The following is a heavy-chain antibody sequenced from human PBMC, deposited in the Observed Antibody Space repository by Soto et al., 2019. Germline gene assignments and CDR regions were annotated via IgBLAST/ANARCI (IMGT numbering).Heavy chain of an antibody. D-gene: IGHD6-6*01. J-gene: IGHJ6*02. CDR3: TRQRSKYSSSPGYYGMDV. CDR2: IYPGDSDT. V-gene: IGHV5-51*01. CDR1: GYSFTSYW. Sequence: PGESLMISCKGSGYSFTSYWIGWVRQMPGKGQEWMGIIYPGDSDTRYSPSFQGQVTISADKSISTAYLQWSSLKASDTAMYYCTRQRSKYSSSPGYYGMDVWGQGTTVTVSS.